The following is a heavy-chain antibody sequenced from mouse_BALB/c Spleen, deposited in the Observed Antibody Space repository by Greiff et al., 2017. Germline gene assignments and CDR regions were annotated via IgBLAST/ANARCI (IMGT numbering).Heavy chain of an antibody. CDR3: ARCYYDYLYYFDY. Sequence: EVQVVESGGGLVKPGGSLKLSCAASGFTFSSYAMSWVRQTPEKRLEWVASISSGGSTYYPDSVKGRFTISRDNARNILYLQMSSLRSEDTAMYYCARCYYDYLYYFDYWGQGTTLTVSS. D-gene: IGHD2-4*01. V-gene: IGHV5-6-5*01. CDR2: ISSGGST. CDR1: GFTFSSYA. J-gene: IGHJ2*01.